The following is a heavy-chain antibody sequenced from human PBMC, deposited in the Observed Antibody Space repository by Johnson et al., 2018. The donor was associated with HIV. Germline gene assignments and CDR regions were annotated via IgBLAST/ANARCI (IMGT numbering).Heavy chain of an antibody. D-gene: IGHD6-19*01. Sequence: QVQLVESGGVVVQPGGSLRLSCVASGFIFSDYYMSWIRQAPGKGLEWVSYISFSDSNIYSADSVQGRFTISRDNAKNSLYLQMNSLRAEDTALYYCARDRARWSSGWYNDAFDIWGQGTLVTVSS. V-gene: IGHV3-11*01. CDR3: ARDRARWSSGWYNDAFDI. CDR2: ISFSDSNI. J-gene: IGHJ3*02. CDR1: GFIFSDYY.